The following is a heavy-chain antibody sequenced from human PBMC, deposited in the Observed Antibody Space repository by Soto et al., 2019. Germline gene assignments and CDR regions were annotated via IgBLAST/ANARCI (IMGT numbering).Heavy chain of an antibody. D-gene: IGHD6-13*01. CDR2: INPSGGST. J-gene: IGHJ6*02. CDR3: ARDAPYHDSSSWFGGMDV. Sequence: RASVKVSCKASGYTFTSYYMHWVRQAPGQGLEWMGIINPSGGSTSYAQKFQGRVTMTRDTSTSTVYMELSSLRSEDTAVYYCARDAPYHDSSSWFGGMDVWGQGTTVTVSS. V-gene: IGHV1-46*01. CDR1: GYTFTSYY.